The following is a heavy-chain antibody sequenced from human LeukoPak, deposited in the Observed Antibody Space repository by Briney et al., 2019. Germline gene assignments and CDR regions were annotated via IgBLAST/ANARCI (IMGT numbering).Heavy chain of an antibody. CDR1: GFTFSSYS. J-gene: IGHJ6*03. Sequence: PGGSLRLSCAASGFTFSSYSMNWVRQAPGKGLEWVSSISSSSSYIYYADSVKGRFTISRDNAKNSPYLQMNSLRAEDTAVYYCARGLRSPEYYMDVWGKGTTVTVSS. CDR3: ARGLRSPEYYMDV. V-gene: IGHV3-21*01. CDR2: ISSSSSYI. D-gene: IGHD1-14*01.